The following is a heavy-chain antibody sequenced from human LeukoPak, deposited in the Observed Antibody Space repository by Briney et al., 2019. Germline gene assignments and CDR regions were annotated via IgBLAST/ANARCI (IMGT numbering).Heavy chain of an antibody. V-gene: IGHV3-48*01. J-gene: IGHJ4*02. D-gene: IGHD6-6*01. CDR2: VSSSGNDV. Sequence: PGGSLRLSCVAAGFSLRVSGMNWVRQAPGKGLEWVSYVSSSGNDVAYADSVKGRFTISRDNARNSLYLQMNTLRAEDTAMYYCARGGAARPDYWGQGTLVTVSS. CDR3: ARGGAARPDY. CDR1: GFSLRVSG.